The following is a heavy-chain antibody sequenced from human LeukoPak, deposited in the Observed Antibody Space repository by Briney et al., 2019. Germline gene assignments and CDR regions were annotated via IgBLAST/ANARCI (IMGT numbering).Heavy chain of an antibody. V-gene: IGHV3-21*01. Sequence: GGSLRLSCAASGFTFSSYSMNWVRQAPGKGLEWVSSISSSSSYIYYTDSVKGRFTISRDNAKNSLYLQMNSLRAEDTAVYYCAREGKGDTARIPPFDYWGQGTLVTVSS. J-gene: IGHJ4*02. CDR2: ISSSSSYI. CDR1: GFTFSSYS. CDR3: AREGKGDTARIPPFDY. D-gene: IGHD5-18*01.